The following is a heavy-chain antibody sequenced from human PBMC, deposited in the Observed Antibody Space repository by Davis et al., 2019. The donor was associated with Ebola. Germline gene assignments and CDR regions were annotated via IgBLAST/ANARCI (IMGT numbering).Heavy chain of an antibody. Sequence: SETLSLTCTVSGGSISSSSYYWGWIRQPPGKGLEWIGSIYYSGSTYYNPPLKSRVTISVDTSKNQFSLKLSSVTAADTAVYYCAGGDSSSWDGWLDPWGQGTLVTVSS. CDR2: IYYSGST. V-gene: IGHV4-39*01. J-gene: IGHJ5*02. CDR1: GGSISSSSYY. D-gene: IGHD6-13*01. CDR3: AGGDSSSWDGWLDP.